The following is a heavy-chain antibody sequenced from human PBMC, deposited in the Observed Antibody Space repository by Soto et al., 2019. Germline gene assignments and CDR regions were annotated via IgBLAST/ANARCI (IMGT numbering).Heavy chain of an antibody. CDR2: IYYSGST. CDR3: ARNNGRENYYDSSGYWYYFDY. Sequence: SETLSLTCTVSGGSISSYYWSWIRQPPGKGLEWIGYIYYSGSTNYKSSLKSRVTISVDTSKNQFSLKLSSVTAADTAVYYCARNNGRENYYDSSGYWYYFDYWGQGTLVTVS. V-gene: IGHV4-59*01. CDR1: GGSISSYY. J-gene: IGHJ4*02. D-gene: IGHD3-22*01.